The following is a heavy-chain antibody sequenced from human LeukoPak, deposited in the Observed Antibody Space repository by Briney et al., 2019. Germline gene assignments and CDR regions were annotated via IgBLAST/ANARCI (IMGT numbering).Heavy chain of an antibody. CDR3: AREGARWEPSFSAFDI. CDR1: GGSISSYY. J-gene: IGHJ3*02. Sequence: SETLSLTCTVSGGSISSYYWSWIRQPPGKGLEWIGYMYYSGSTNYNPSLKSRVTISVDTSKNQFSLKLSSVTAADTAVYYCAREGARWEPSFSAFDIWGQGTMVTVSS. V-gene: IGHV4-59*01. CDR2: MYYSGST. D-gene: IGHD1-26*01.